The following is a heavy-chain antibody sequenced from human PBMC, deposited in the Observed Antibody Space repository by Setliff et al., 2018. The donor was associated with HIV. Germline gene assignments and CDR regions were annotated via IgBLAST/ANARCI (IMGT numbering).Heavy chain of an antibody. J-gene: IGHJ2*01. D-gene: IGHD2-21*01. CDR2: IYHSGST. CDR3: ARRRETIVVVIGIPNWYFDL. CDR1: GYSISSGYY. V-gene: IGHV4-38-2*01. Sequence: PSETLSLTCAVSGYSISSGYYWGWIRQPPGKGLEWIGTIYHSGSTYYNPSLKSRVTISVDTSKNQFSLRLSSVTAADSAVYYCARRRETIVVVIGIPNWYFDLWGRGTLGTVSS.